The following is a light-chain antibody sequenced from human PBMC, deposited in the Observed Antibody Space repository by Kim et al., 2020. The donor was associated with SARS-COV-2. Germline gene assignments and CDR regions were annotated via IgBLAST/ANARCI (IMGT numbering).Light chain of an antibody. Sequence: ASTGDRVTITCRASQGISSYLAWYQQKPGKAPKLLIYAASTLQSGVPSRFSGSGSGTDFTLTISCLQSEDFATYYCQQYYSYPFTFGQGTRLEIK. CDR3: QQYYSYPFT. J-gene: IGKJ5*01. CDR2: AAS. CDR1: QGISSY. V-gene: IGKV1-8*01.